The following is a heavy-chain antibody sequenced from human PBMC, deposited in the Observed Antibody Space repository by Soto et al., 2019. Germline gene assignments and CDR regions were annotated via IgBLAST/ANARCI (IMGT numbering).Heavy chain of an antibody. CDR1: GGSFSGYY. Sequence: SETLSLTCAVYGGSFSGYYWSWIRQPPGKGLEWIGSIYHSGSTYYNPSLKSRVTISVDTSKNQFSLKLSSVTAADTAVYYCARTGVDSYGRYYHYGMDVWGQGTTVTVSS. CDR2: IYHSGST. CDR3: ARTGVDSYGRYYHYGMDV. D-gene: IGHD5-18*01. V-gene: IGHV4-34*01. J-gene: IGHJ6*02.